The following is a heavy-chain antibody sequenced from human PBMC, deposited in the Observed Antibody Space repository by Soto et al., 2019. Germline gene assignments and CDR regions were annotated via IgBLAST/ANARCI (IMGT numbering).Heavy chain of an antibody. J-gene: IGHJ6*02. Sequence: DLEWIGYIYYSGSTYYNPSLKSRVTISVDTSKNQFSLKLSSVTAADTAVYYCARSATQLYYYYYGMDVWGQGTTVTVSS. CDR2: IYYSGST. D-gene: IGHD2-15*01. V-gene: IGHV4-31*02. CDR3: ARSATQLYYYYYGMDV.